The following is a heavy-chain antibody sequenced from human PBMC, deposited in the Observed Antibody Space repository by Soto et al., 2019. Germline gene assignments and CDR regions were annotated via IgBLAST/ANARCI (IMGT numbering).Heavy chain of an antibody. V-gene: IGHV3-74*01. D-gene: IGHD3-3*01. Sequence: GGSLRLSCAASGFTFSSYWMHRVRQAPGKGLVWVSRINSDGSSTSYADSVKGRFTISRDNAKNTLYLQMNSLRAEDTAVYYCARDIFFVPPARTPRQYYYYGMDVWGQGTTVTVSS. CDR2: INSDGSST. J-gene: IGHJ6*02. CDR3: ARDIFFVPPARTPRQYYYYGMDV. CDR1: GFTFSSYW.